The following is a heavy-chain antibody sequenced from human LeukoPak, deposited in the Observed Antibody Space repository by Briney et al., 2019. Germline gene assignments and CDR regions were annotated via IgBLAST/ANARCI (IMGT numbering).Heavy chain of an antibody. CDR1: GGSFSGYY. Sequence: SETLSLTCAVYGGSFSGYYWSWIRQPPGEGLEWIGEINHSGSTNYNPSLKSRVTISVDTSKNQFSLKLSSVTAADTAVYYCARLVSSGYYSFYYYYYGMDVWGQGTTVTVSS. D-gene: IGHD3-22*01. V-gene: IGHV4-34*01. J-gene: IGHJ6*02. CDR3: ARLVSSGYYSFYYYYYGMDV. CDR2: INHSGST.